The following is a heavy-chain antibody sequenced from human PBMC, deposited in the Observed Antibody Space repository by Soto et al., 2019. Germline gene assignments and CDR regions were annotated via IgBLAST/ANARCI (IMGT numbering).Heavy chain of an antibody. V-gene: IGHV1-69*13. CDR2: IIPIFGTA. D-gene: IGHD3-3*01. CDR3: ARDSRSVFWSGYSHFDY. J-gene: IGHJ4*02. Sequence: ASVKVSSKASGYTFSSYAISWVRQAPGQALEWMGGIIPIFGTANYAQKFQGRVTITADEATSTAYMQMNSLRTEDTAVYYCARDSRSVFWSGYSHFDYWGQGNLVPVSS. CDR1: GYTFSSYA.